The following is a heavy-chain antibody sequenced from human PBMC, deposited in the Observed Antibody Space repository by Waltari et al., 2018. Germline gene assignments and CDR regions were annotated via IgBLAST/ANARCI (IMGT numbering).Heavy chain of an antibody. CDR1: GYIFTNYD. D-gene: IGHD3-10*01. CDR3: ARGYWGGNPYHYDMDV. Sequence: QVQLVQSGAEVKIPGASVKVSCTASGYIFTNYDIPWVRQATGQGLQWMGWMNPNSGSAGQAETFYGRVTFTRSTSINTAYMELTGLTSEDTAIYYCARGYWGGNPYHYDMDVWGQGTTVTVSS. J-gene: IGHJ6*02. V-gene: IGHV1-8*01. CDR2: MNPNSGSA.